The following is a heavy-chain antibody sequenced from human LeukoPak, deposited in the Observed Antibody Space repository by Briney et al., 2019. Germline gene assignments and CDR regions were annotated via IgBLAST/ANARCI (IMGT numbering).Heavy chain of an antibody. Sequence: PGGSLRLSCAASGFTFSSYWMHWVRHAPGKGLVWVSRINSAGTGTMYADSVKGRFTISRDNAKNTLYLQMNSLRAEDTAVYFCASGPTGFAWGQGTLVTVSS. V-gene: IGHV3-74*03. CDR3: ASGPTGFA. D-gene: IGHD1-14*01. CDR2: INSAGTGT. CDR1: GFTFSSYW. J-gene: IGHJ5*02.